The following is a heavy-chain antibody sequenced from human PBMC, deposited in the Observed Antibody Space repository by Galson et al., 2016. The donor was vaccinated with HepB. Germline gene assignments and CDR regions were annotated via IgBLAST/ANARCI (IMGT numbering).Heavy chain of an antibody. V-gene: IGHV3-30*18. J-gene: IGHJ1*01. CDR3: AKANIIMVTLGVFLDT. CDR2: LSFDGINK. D-gene: IGHD2-15*01. Sequence: SLRLSCAASGFTFSDYGIHWVRQAPGKGLEWVAVLSFDGINKYYADSVKGRFTISRDNSKNTVYLQMNSLRADDTAVYYCAKANIIMVTLGVFLDTWGQGTLVTVSS. CDR1: GFTFSDYG.